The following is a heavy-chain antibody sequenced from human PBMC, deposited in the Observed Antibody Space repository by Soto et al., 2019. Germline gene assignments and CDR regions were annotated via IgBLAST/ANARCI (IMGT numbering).Heavy chain of an antibody. D-gene: IGHD6-13*01. CDR1: GYTFTGYY. CDR2: INPNSGGT. CDR3: ARDAAAAGAGPYYYYGMDV. V-gene: IGHV1-2*04. J-gene: IGHJ6*02. Sequence: ASVKVSCKASGYTFTGYYMHWVRQAPGQGLEWMGWINPNSGGTNYAQKFQGWVTMTRDTSISTAYMELSRLRSDDTAVYYCARDAAAAGAGPYYYYGMDVWGQGTTVTVSS.